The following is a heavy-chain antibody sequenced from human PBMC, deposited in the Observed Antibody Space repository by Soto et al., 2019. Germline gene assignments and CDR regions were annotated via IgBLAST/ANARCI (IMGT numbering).Heavy chain of an antibody. V-gene: IGHV4-31*03. CDR1: GGSISSGGYY. D-gene: IGHD6-13*01. CDR3: ARVREYSGRWERHSSVEY. Sequence: QVQLQESGPGLVKPSQTLSLTCTVSGGSISSGGYYWSWIRQHPGKGLEWIGYIYYSGSTYYNPSLKSRVTISVDTSKYQCSLKLSSVTAADTAVYYCARVREYSGRWERHSSVEYWGQGTLVTVSS. J-gene: IGHJ4*02. CDR2: IYYSGST.